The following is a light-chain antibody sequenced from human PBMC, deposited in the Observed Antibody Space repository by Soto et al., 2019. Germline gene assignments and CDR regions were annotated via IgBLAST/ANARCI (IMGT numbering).Light chain of an antibody. CDR2: DAS. CDR3: QQRSNWYT. Sequence: EIVLTQSPATLSLSPGERATLSCRASQSVSSYLAWYQQKPGQAPRLLIYDASNRSPGIPARFSGSGSGTDFTLTINSLEPEDFAVYYGQQRSNWYTFGQGTKLEIK. CDR1: QSVSSY. V-gene: IGKV3-11*01. J-gene: IGKJ2*01.